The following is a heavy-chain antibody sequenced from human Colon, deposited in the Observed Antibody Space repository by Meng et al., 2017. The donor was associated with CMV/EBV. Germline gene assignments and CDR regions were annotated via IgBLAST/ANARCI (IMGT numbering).Heavy chain of an antibody. CDR1: GFTFSRHT. CDR2: ISSTSSFM. Sequence: GESLKISCAASGFTFSRHTMNWVRQAPGKGLEWVSSISSTSSFMFYADSVKGRFTVSRDNAKNLLYLQMHSLRAEDTAVYYCARDRLDDYSTTNFDLWGQGTLVTVSS. CDR3: ARDRLDDYSTTNFDL. D-gene: IGHD4-11*01. V-gene: IGHV3-21*01. J-gene: IGHJ4*02.